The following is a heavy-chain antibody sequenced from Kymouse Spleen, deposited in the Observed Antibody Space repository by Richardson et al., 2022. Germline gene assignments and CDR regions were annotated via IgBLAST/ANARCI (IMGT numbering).Heavy chain of an antibody. CDR3: ARGRYSYGSSMTTVTTGEEY. J-gene: IGHJ4*02. CDR1: GGSFSGYY. CDR2: INHSGST. Sequence: QVQLQQWGAGLLKPSETLSLTCAVYGGSFSGYYWSWIRQPPGKGLEWIGEINHSGSTNYNPSLKSRVTISVDTSKNQFSLKLSSVTAADTAVYYCARGRYSYGSSMTTVTTGEEYWGQGTLVTVSS. D-gene: IGHD4-17*01. V-gene: IGHV4-34*01.